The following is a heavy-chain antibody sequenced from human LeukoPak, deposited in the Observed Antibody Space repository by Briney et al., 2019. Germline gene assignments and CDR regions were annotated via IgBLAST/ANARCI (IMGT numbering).Heavy chain of an antibody. Sequence: KESGPTLVKPTQTLTLTCTFSGFSLSTSGVGVGWIRQPPGKALEWLALIYWDDDRRYSPSLKSRLTITKDTSKNQVVLTMTNMDPVDTATYYCAHHVLRYFDWLLFDYWGQGTLVTVSS. D-gene: IGHD3-9*01. J-gene: IGHJ4*02. CDR2: IYWDDDR. CDR3: AHHVLRYFDWLLFDY. V-gene: IGHV2-5*02. CDR1: GFSLSTSGVG.